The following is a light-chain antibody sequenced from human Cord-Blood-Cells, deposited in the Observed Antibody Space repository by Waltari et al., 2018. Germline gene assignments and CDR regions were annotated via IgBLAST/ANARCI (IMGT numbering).Light chain of an antibody. CDR3: QQYYSYPFT. CDR2: AAS. CDR1: QGISSY. Sequence: AIRMTQSPSSLSASTGDRVTITCRASQGISSYLAWYQQKPGKAPKLLIYAASTLQSGVPSRFSGSGSGTDFTRTISCLQSEDFATYYCQQYYSYPFTFGPWTKVDIK. V-gene: IGKV1-8*01. J-gene: IGKJ3*01.